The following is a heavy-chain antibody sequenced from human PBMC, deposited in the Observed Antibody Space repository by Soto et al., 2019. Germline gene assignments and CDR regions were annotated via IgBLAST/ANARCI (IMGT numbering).Heavy chain of an antibody. D-gene: IGHD4-17*01. J-gene: IGHJ4*02. Sequence: QVQLLQSGAEVKKPGSSVMLSCKASGGTFSTYTLSWVRQAPGQGLEWMGGIVPAFGATNYAQKFQGRVTITADESTSTAYMELSSLRAEDTAVYYCARRGDEYGAYYFAYWGQGTLVTVSS. CDR2: IVPAFGAT. V-gene: IGHV1-69*12. CDR3: ARRGDEYGAYYFAY. CDR1: GGTFSTYT.